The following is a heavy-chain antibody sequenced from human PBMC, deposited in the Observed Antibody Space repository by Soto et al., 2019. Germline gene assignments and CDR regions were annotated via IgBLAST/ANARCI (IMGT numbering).Heavy chain of an antibody. CDR3: AKDREAVAGTVDYYGMDV. Sequence: GGSLRLSCAASGFTVSSYGRHWVRQAPGKGLEWVAVISYDGSNKYYADSVKGRFTISRDNSKNTLYLQMNSLRAEDTAVYYCAKDREAVAGTVDYYGMDVWGQGTTVTVSS. V-gene: IGHV3-30*18. D-gene: IGHD6-19*01. CDR1: GFTVSSYG. J-gene: IGHJ6*02. CDR2: ISYDGSNK.